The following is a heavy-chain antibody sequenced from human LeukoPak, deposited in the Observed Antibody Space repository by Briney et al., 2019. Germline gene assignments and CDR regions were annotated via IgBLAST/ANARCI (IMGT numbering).Heavy chain of an antibody. CDR2: ISGRAGTT. D-gene: IGHD1-7*01. Sequence: GGSLRLSCAASGFTFSNYAMSWGRQAPGKGLEWVSAISGRAGTTYYADSVKGRFTISRDNSKNTLYLQMNSLRAEDTAVYYCLTVRKYLRVGWNSNFDYWGQGTLVTVSS. V-gene: IGHV3-23*01. CDR3: LTVRKYLRVGWNSNFDY. CDR1: GFTFSNYA. J-gene: IGHJ4*02.